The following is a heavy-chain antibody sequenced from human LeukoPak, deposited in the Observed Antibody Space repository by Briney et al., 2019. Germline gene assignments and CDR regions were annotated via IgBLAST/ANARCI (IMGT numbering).Heavy chain of an antibody. J-gene: IGHJ4*02. CDR3: ARGDSSSWAYDY. D-gene: IGHD6-13*01. V-gene: IGHV1-69*05. CDR2: IIPIFGTA. CDR1: VDTFSIYT. Sequence: ASVKVSCKASVDTFSIYTISWVRHALGQGREWGGGIIPIFGTANYAQKVQGRVTMTTHESTSTPYMELSSVRAEDTAGYYCARGDSSSWAYDYRGQGTLATVSS.